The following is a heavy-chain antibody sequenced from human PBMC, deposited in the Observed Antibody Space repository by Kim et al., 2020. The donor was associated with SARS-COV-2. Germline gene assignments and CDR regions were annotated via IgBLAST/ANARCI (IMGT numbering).Heavy chain of an antibody. CDR3: TRRGGSDAFDV. V-gene: IGHV3-73*01. CDR2: T. Sequence: TAYAPSVNGRFTVSRDDSKTTAYLHMKSLKTEDTSVYYCTRRGGSDAFDVWGRGTTVIVSA. D-gene: IGHD3-16*01. J-gene: IGHJ3*01.